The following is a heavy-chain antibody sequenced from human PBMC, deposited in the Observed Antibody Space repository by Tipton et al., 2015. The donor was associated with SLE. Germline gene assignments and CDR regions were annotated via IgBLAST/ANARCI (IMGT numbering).Heavy chain of an antibody. CDR1: GFTFSTFE. D-gene: IGHD3-3*01. Sequence: SLRLSCAASGFTFSTFEMNWVRQAPGKGLEWLSCISSSSQVKYYADSVMGRFTISRDNAKNSLYLQMNSLRAEDTAVYYCAREGVGLFAMDVWGQGTTVTVSS. V-gene: IGHV3-48*03. CDR3: AREGVGLFAMDV. CDR2: ISSSSQVK. J-gene: IGHJ6*02.